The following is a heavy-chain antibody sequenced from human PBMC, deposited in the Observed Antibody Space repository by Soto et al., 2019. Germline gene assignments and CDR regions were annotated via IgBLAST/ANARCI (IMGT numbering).Heavy chain of an antibody. CDR3: ARDRGDRYNCG. V-gene: IGHV1-69*08. J-gene: IGHJ4*02. D-gene: IGHD3-10*01. CDR1: GGTFSSYT. Sequence: QVQLVQSGAEVKKPGSSVKVSCKASGGTFSSYTISWVRQAPGQGLEWMGRIIPILGIANYAQKFQGRVTGTADKSTSTAYMEMSSLRSEDSGGYYCARDRGDRYNCGWGQGTLVTVSS. CDR2: IIPILGIA.